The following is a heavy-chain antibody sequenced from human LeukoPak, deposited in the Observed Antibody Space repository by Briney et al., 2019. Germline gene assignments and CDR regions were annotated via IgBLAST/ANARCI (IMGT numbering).Heavy chain of an antibody. CDR2: IYYSGSA. J-gene: IGHJ4*02. CDR1: GASFSSSTYY. D-gene: IGHD6-13*01. V-gene: IGHV4-39*01. CDR3: ARHAGGIAAAGTRPFDY. Sequence: SETLSLTCTVSGASFSSSTYYWGWIRQPPGKGLEWIGSIYYSGSAYYNPSLKSRVTMSVDTSKNQFSLKLSSVTAADTAVYYCARHAGGIAAAGTRPFDYWGQGTLVTVSS.